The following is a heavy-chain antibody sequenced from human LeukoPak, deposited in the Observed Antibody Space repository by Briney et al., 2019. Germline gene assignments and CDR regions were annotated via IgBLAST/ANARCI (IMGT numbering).Heavy chain of an antibody. Sequence: TGGSLRLSCAASGFPFSNYAMSWVRQAPDKGLEWVSVISGSGTSTYYANSVKGRFTISRGNSKNTLYLQMNSLRADDTAVYYCAKERTGGWPFDYWGQGTLVTVSS. CDR2: ISGSGTST. V-gene: IGHV3-23*01. CDR1: GFPFSNYA. D-gene: IGHD6-19*01. CDR3: AKERTGGWPFDY. J-gene: IGHJ4*02.